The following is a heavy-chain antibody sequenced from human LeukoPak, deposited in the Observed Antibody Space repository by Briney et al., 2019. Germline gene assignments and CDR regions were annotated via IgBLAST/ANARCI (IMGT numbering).Heavy chain of an antibody. V-gene: IGHV3-33*01. CDR2: IWYDGSNK. D-gene: IGHD3-10*01. CDR1: GFTFSSYG. Sequence: PGGSLRLSCAASGFTFSSYGMHWVRQAPGKGLEWVAVIWYDGSNKYYADSVKGRFTISRDNSKNTLYLQMNSLRAEDTAVYYCARDLVWFGELLPFDYRGQGTLVTVSS. CDR3: ARDLVWFGELLPFDY. J-gene: IGHJ4*02.